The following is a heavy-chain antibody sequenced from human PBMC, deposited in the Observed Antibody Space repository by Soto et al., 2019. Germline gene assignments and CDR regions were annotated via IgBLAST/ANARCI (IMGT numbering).Heavy chain of an antibody. V-gene: IGHV5-51*01. CDR3: ARTSAAGKYYYGMDV. J-gene: IGHJ6*02. CDR1: GYSFTSYW. D-gene: IGHD6-13*01. Sequence: PGESLKISCKGSGYSFTSYWIGWVRQMPGKGLEWMGTIYPGDSDTRYSPSFQGQVTISADKSISTAYLQWSSLKASDTAMYYCARTSAAGKYYYGMDVWGQGTTVTVS. CDR2: IYPGDSDT.